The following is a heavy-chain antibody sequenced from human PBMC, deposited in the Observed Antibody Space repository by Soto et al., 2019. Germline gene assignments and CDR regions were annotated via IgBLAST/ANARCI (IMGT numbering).Heavy chain of an antibody. J-gene: IGHJ5*02. Sequence: PSETLSLTCAVYGGSFSGYYWSWIRQPPGKGLEWIGEINHSGSTNYNPSLKSRVTISVDTSKNQFSLKLSSVTAADTAVYYCARGLTYYDFWSCSYSLGCWFNPWGKGTLVTVS. D-gene: IGHD3-3*01. CDR1: GGSFSGYY. CDR3: ARGLTYYDFWSCSYSLGCWFNP. V-gene: IGHV4-34*01. CDR2: INHSGST.